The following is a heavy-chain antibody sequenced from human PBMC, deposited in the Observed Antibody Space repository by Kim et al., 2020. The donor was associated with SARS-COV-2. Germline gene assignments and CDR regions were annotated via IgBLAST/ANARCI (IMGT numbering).Heavy chain of an antibody. J-gene: IGHJ4*02. CDR3: ARGNGDY. V-gene: IGHV4-31*02. Sequence: YSGSTYTTPTLKSRVTIAVDTSKNQFSLKLSAVTAADTAVYYCARGNGDYWGQGTLVTVSS. CDR2: YSGST. D-gene: IGHD2-8*01.